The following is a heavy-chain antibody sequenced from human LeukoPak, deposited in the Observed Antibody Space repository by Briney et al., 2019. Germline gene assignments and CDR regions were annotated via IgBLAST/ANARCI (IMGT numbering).Heavy chain of an antibody. J-gene: IGHJ6*03. Sequence: PGGSLRLSCAASGFTFSGSALHWVRQAPGKGLEWVANIKQDGSEKYYVDSVKGRFTISRDNAKNSLYLQMNSLRAEDTAVYYCARDPYSGGYGDYYYYYMDLWGQGTTVTISS. CDR2: IKQDGSEK. CDR1: GFTFSGSA. CDR3: ARDPYSGGYGDYYYYYMDL. D-gene: IGHD1-26*01. V-gene: IGHV3-7*01.